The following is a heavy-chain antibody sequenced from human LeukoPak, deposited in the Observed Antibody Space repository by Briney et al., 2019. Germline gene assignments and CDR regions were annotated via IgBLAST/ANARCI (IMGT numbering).Heavy chain of an antibody. V-gene: IGHV1-8*01. J-gene: IGHJ4*02. D-gene: IGHD1-26*01. CDR3: ARDSPISGSYYGGLGY. CDR1: GYTFTSYD. Sequence: ASVKVSCKASGYTFTSYDINWVRQATGQGLEWMGWMNPNSGNTGYAQKFQGRVTMTRDTSTSTVYMELSSLRSEDTAAYYCARDSPISGSYYGGLGYWGQGTLVTVSS. CDR2: MNPNSGNT.